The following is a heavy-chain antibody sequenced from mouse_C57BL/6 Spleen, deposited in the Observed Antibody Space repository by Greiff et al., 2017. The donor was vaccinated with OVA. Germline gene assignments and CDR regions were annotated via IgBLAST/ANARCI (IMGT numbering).Heavy chain of an antibody. D-gene: IGHD1-1*01. CDR2: IHPNSGST. CDR3: ARVFITTVVESYWYFDV. Sequence: QVQLQQSGAELVKPGASVKLSCKASGYTFTSYWMHWVKQRPGQGLEWIGMIHPNSGSTNYNEKFKSKATLTVDKSSSTAYMQLSSLTSEDSAVYYCARVFITTVVESYWYFDVWGTGTTVTVSS. J-gene: IGHJ1*03. CDR1: GYTFTSYW. V-gene: IGHV1-64*01.